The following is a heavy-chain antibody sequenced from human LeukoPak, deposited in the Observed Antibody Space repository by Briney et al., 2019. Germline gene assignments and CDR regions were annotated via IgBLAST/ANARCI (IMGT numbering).Heavy chain of an antibody. Sequence: SETLSLTCTVSCGSISSGGYYWSWIRQHPGKGLEWIGYIYYSGSTYYNPSLKSRVTISVDTSKNQFSLKLSSVTAPDTAVYYCARDGSSTSPSYWGQGTLVTVSS. CDR2: IYYSGST. CDR1: CGSISSGGYY. CDR3: ARDGSSTSPSY. J-gene: IGHJ4*02. V-gene: IGHV4-31*03. D-gene: IGHD2-2*01.